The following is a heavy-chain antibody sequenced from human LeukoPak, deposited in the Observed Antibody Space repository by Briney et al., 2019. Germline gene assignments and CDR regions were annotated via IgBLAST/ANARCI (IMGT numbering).Heavy chain of an antibody. Sequence: PSETLSLTCTVSGGSISYYYWSWLRQPPGKGLEWIGYIYYSGSTNYNPSLKSRVTISVDTSKNQFSLKLSSVTAADTAVCYCARLDYYYDSSGYNSPFDYWGQGTLVTASS. CDR3: ARLDYYYDSSGYNSPFDY. J-gene: IGHJ4*02. D-gene: IGHD3-22*01. CDR2: IYYSGST. V-gene: IGHV4-59*08. CDR1: GGSISYYY.